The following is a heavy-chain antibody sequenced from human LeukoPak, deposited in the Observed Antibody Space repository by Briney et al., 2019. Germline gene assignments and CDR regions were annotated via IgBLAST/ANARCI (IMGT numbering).Heavy chain of an antibody. CDR2: IYYSGST. J-gene: IGHJ1*01. CDR3: ARSSARYYDFWSGYYTGHFQH. Sequence: PSETLSLTCTVSGGSISSYYWSWIRQPPGKGLEWIGYIYYSGSTNYNPSLKSRVTIPVDTSKNQFSLKLSSVTAADTAVYYCARSSARYYDFWSGYYTGHFQHWGQGTLVTVSS. V-gene: IGHV4-59*08. CDR1: GGSISSYY. D-gene: IGHD3-3*01.